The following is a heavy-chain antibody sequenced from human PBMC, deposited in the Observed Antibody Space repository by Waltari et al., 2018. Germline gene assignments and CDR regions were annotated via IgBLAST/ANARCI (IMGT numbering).Heavy chain of an antibody. D-gene: IGHD3-3*01. Sequence: QVQLQESGPGLVTPSETLSLTCTVAGGSISSYDWRWIRQPAGKGLEWIGRIYTSGSTNYNPSLRSRVTMSVDTSKNQFSLKLSSVTAADTAVYYCARETIFGVVYFDYWGQGTLVTVSS. CDR2: IYTSGST. CDR3: ARETIFGVVYFDY. CDR1: GGSISSYD. J-gene: IGHJ4*02. V-gene: IGHV4-4*07.